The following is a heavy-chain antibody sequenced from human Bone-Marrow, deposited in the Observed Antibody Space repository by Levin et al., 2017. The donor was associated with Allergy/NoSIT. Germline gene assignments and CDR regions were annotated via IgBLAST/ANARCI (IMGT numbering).Heavy chain of an antibody. CDR1: GFIFSNYA. Sequence: GESLKISCAASGFIFSNYAMSWVRQAPGKGLEWVSAISGSGGGTYYADSVKGRFTISRDNSRTTLYLQMNSLRAGDTAVYYCAKVVATTRGWFDPWGQGTLVTVSS. V-gene: IGHV3-23*01. J-gene: IGHJ5*02. CDR3: AKVVATTRGWFDP. D-gene: IGHD5-12*01. CDR2: ISGSGGGT.